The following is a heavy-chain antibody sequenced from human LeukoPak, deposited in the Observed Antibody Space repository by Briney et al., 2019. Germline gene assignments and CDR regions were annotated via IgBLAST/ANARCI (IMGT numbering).Heavy chain of an antibody. D-gene: IGHD3-10*01. CDR3: ANAASAMVRGVIVG. J-gene: IGHJ4*02. CDR1: GFTFDDYA. V-gene: IGHV3-9*03. CDR2: FSWNIGSI. Sequence: PGRSLRLSCAASGFTFDDYAIHWVRQAPAKGLEWVSGFSWNIGSIVYADSVKRRFTISRDNAKNSLYLQMNSLIGEDMALYYCANAASAMVRGVIVGWGQGTLVTVSS.